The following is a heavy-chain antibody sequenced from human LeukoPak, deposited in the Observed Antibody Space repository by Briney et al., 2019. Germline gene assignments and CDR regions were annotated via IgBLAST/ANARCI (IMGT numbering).Heavy chain of an antibody. CDR3: ARSPSGLLVFDY. CDR2: INPNSGGT. D-gene: IGHD2-15*01. J-gene: IGHJ4*02. CDR1: GYTFTSYA. V-gene: IGHV1-2*04. Sequence: GASVKVSCKASGYTFTSYAMHWVRQAPGQRLEWMGWINPNSGGTNYAQKFQGWVTMTRDTSISTAYMELSRLRSDDTAVYYCARSPSGLLVFDYWGQGTLVTVSS.